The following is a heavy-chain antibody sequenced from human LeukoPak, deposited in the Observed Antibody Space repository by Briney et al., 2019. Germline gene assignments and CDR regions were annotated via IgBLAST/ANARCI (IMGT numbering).Heavy chain of an antibody. V-gene: IGHV3-23*01. CDR3: AKTRIVCTSVSCPGGGFDY. CDR1: GFTFSGYA. Sequence: GGSLRLSCAASGFTFSGYAMSWVRQGPGKGGGWVSGIRGSGDITYYADSVKGRFTISIDNFKNTLYLQMNSLRAEDTAVYYCAKTRIVCTSVSCPGGGFDYWGHGTPVTVSS. J-gene: IGHJ4*01. CDR2: IRGSGDIT. D-gene: IGHD2-2*01.